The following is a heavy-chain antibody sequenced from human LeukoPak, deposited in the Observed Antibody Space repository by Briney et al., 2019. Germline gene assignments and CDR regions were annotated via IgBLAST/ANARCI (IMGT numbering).Heavy chain of an antibody. CDR3: AKDAPQSIAARSLYYYYYGMDV. V-gene: IGHV3-23*01. Sequence: PGGSLRLSCAASGFTFSSYAMSWVRQAPGKGLEWVSAISGSGGSTYYADSVKGRFTISRDNSKNTLYLQMNSLRAEDTAVYYCAKDAPQSIAARSLYYYYYGMDVWGQGTTVTVSS. D-gene: IGHD6-6*01. J-gene: IGHJ6*02. CDR1: GFTFSSYA. CDR2: ISGSGGST.